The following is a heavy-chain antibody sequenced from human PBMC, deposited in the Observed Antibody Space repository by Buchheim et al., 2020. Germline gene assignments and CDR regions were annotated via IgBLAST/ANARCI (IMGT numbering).Heavy chain of an antibody. D-gene: IGHD2-2*01. V-gene: IGHV3-7*01. J-gene: IGHJ4*02. Sequence: EVQLVESGGGLVQPGGSLRLSCAASGFTFSSYWMSWVRQAPGKGLEWVANIKEDGSEKYYVDSVKGRITISRDNAKTYLYLQMNSLRAEDTAVYYCARVRGAYQFDYWGQGTL. CDR1: GFTFSSYW. CDR3: ARVRGAYQFDY. CDR2: IKEDGSEK.